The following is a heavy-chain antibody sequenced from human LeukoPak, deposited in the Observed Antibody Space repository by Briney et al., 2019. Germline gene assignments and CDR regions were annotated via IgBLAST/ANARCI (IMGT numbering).Heavy chain of an antibody. CDR1: GFAYSSYG. V-gene: IGHV3-48*04. J-gene: IGHJ5*02. CDR2: INIGGTNT. CDR3: ATDGAGFDT. Sequence: GSLRLSCAASGFAYSSYGMHWVRQAPGKGLEWLSYINIGGTNTHYADSVEGRFTISRDNAKKSLYLEMNNLRAEDTAVYYCATDGAGFDTWGQGVLVTVSS.